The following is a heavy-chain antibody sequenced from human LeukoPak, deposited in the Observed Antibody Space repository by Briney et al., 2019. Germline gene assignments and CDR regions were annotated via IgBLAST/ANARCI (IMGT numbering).Heavy chain of an antibody. V-gene: IGHV3-74*01. J-gene: IGHJ4*02. CDR1: GFTLNRYW. Sequence: PGGSLRLSCAASGFTLNRYWMHWVRQAPGKGLVWVSRINSDGSTTTYADSVKGRFTISRDNAKNTLYLQMSSLRAEDTAVYYCARGRGTIYMFDYWGQGTLVTVSS. CDR3: ARGRGTIYMFDY. CDR2: INSDGSTT. D-gene: IGHD2/OR15-2a*01.